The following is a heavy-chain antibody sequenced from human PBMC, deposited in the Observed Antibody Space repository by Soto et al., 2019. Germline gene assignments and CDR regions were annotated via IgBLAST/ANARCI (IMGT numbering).Heavy chain of an antibody. D-gene: IGHD1-26*01. Sequence: ASVKVSCKASGYTFTGHYIHWVRQAPERGPEWMGEIAPESGATRYAQRFQGRVTMTRDMSITTFYMELNNLSPADTAVYYCGRGRSGRIVLFYWAQGTSVTVSS. V-gene: IGHV1-2*02. CDR1: GYTFTGHY. J-gene: IGHJ4*02. CDR3: GRGRSGRIVLFY. CDR2: IAPESGAT.